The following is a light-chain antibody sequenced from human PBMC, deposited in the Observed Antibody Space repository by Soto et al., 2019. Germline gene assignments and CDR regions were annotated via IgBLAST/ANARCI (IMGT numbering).Light chain of an antibody. CDR2: LNSDGSH. CDR1: SGRSSYA. Sequence: QPVLTQSPSASASLGTSVKLTCTLSSGRSSYAIAWHQQQPEKGPRYLMKLNSDGSHNKGDGIPDRFSGSSSGAERYLTISRLQSEDEADYCCQTWGTGTVVFGGGTKLTVL. CDR3: QTWGTGTVV. J-gene: IGLJ2*01. V-gene: IGLV4-69*01.